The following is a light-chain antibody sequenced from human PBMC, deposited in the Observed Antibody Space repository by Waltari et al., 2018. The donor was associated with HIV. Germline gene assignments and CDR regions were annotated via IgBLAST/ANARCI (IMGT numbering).Light chain of an antibody. Sequence: VMTQEPSLTVSPGGTIILTCGSSEGAVTTKNYAYWFQQKPGQAPTTLIQYTTQRPFWTPARFSGFLLGDKAALTLSGALSEDEGVYFCLLFFGATRVFGGGTMVTVL. CDR1: EGAVTTKNY. CDR3: LLFFGATRV. CDR2: YTT. V-gene: IGLV7-46*01. J-gene: IGLJ2*01.